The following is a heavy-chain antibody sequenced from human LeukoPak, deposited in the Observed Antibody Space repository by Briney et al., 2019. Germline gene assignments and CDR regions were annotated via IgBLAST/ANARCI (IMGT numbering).Heavy chain of an antibody. CDR3: ARDLNGLFDN. D-gene: IGHD2-8*01. Sequence: SETLSLTCNVSGGSISDNDYSWDWIRQHPGKGLEWIGYIYYTGSTYYSPSLKSRLAISLDTSQNQFSLKLSSVTAADTAVYYCARDLNGLFDNWGQGTLVTVTS. V-gene: IGHV4-31*03. CDR2: IYYTGST. CDR1: GGSISDNDYS. J-gene: IGHJ4*02.